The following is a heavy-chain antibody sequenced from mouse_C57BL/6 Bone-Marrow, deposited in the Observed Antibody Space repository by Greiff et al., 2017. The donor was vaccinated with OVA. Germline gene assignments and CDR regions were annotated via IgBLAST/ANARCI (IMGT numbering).Heavy chain of an antibody. V-gene: IGHV5-2*01. CDR2: INSDGGST. CDR3: ARVGERGGCYAMDY. Sequence: EVKLMESGGGLVQPGESLKLSCESNEYEFPSHDMSWVRKTPEKRLELVAAINSDGGSTYYPDTMERRFIISRDNTKKTLYLQMSSLRSEDTALYFGARVGERGGCYAMDYWGQGTSVTVSS. J-gene: IGHJ4*01. CDR1: EYEFPSHD.